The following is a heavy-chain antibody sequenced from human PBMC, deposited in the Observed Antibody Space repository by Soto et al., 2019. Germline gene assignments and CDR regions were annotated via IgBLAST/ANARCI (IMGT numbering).Heavy chain of an antibody. V-gene: IGHV3-33*01. J-gene: IGHJ4*02. D-gene: IGHD3-16*01. CDR2: IWYDGGNK. CDR3: ASYLGLDD. CDR1: GFTFSRDG. Sequence: QVQLVESGGGVVQPGRSLRLSCAASGFTFSRDGMHWVRQGPGKGREWVAGIWYDGGNKYYADSVKGRFTITRDNSKNTLYLQMNSRSAEDTAVYYCASYLGLDDWGQGTMVTVSS.